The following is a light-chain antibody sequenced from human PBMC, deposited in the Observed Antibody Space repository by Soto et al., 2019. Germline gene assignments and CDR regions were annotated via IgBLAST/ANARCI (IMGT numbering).Light chain of an antibody. V-gene: IGKV1-17*01. CDR1: QDISNY. J-gene: IGKJ5*01. CDR2: AAS. CDR3: LQHNSYPRT. Sequence: DIQMTQSPSSLSASLGDRVTITCQASQDISNYLNWYQQKPGKAPKRLIYAASSLQSGVPSRFSGSGSGTEFTLTISSLQPEDFATYYCLQHNSYPRTFGQGTRLEI.